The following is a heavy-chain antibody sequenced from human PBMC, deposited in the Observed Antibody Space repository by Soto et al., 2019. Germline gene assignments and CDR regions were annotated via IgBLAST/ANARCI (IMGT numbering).Heavy chain of an antibody. CDR2: INHSGST. Sequence: SETLSLTCAVYGGSFSGYYWSWIRQPPGKGLEWIEEINHSGSTNYNPSLKSRVAISVDTSKNQFSLKLSSVTAADTAVYYCARGYTVAVAARAFDIWGQGTMVTVSS. V-gene: IGHV4-34*01. CDR3: ARGYTVAVAARAFDI. D-gene: IGHD6-19*01. J-gene: IGHJ3*02. CDR1: GGSFSGYY.